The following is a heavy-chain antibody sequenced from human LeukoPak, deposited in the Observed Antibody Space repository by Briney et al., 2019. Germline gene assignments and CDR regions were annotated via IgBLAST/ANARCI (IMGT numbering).Heavy chain of an antibody. CDR1: GYSFTSYW. CDR3: ARLWYYDSSGYYYNYYYYMDV. D-gene: IGHD3-22*01. CDR2: IYPGDSDT. Sequence: GESLKISCKGSGYSFTSYWIGWVRQMPGKGLEWMGTIYPGDSDTRYSPSFQGQVTISADKSISTAYLQWSSLKASDTAMYYCARLWYYDSSGYYYNYYYYMDVWGKGTTVTVSS. J-gene: IGHJ6*03. V-gene: IGHV5-51*01.